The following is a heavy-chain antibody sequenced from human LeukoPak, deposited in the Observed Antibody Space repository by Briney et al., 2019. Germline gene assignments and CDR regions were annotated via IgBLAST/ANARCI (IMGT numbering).Heavy chain of an antibody. Sequence: ASVKVSCKASGYTFTSYGISWVRQAPGQGLEWMGWISAYNGNTNYAQKLQGRVTMTTDTSTSTAYMELRSLRSDDTAVYYCAREGYYGSGSYYPDWFDPWGQGTLVIVSS. V-gene: IGHV1-18*04. CDR3: AREGYYGSGSYYPDWFDP. CDR2: ISAYNGNT. CDR1: GYTFTSYG. J-gene: IGHJ5*02. D-gene: IGHD3-10*01.